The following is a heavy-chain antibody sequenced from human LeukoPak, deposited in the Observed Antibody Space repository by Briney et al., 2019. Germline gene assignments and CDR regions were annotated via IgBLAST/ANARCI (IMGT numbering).Heavy chain of an antibody. Sequence: GGSLRLSCAASGFTFSSYEMNWVRQAPGKGLEWVSAISNSGGSTYYADSVKGRFTISRDNSKNTLYLQMNSLKAEDTAVYYCAKGRGLVSPDDHWGQGTLVTVSS. D-gene: IGHD3/OR15-3a*01. CDR1: GFTFSSYE. V-gene: IGHV3-23*01. CDR3: AKGRGLVSPDDH. CDR2: ISNSGGST. J-gene: IGHJ4*02.